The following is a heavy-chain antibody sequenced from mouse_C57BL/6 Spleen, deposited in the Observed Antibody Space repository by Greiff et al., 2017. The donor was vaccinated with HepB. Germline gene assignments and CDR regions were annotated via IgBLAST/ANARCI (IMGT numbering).Heavy chain of an antibody. D-gene: IGHD1-1*01. Sequence: VHVKQSGPELVKPGASVKISCKASGYSFTDYNMNWVKQSNGKSLEWIGVINPNYGTTSYNQKFKGKATLTVDQSSSTAYMQLNSLTSEDSAVYYCARSGGYGKNFDYWGQGTTRTVSS. CDR1: GYSFTDYN. CDR3: ARSGGYGKNFDY. J-gene: IGHJ2*01. CDR2: INPNYGTT. V-gene: IGHV1-39*01.